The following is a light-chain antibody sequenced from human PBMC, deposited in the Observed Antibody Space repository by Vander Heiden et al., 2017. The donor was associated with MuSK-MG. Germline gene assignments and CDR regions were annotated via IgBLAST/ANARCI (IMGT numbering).Light chain of an antibody. CDR2: DNN. J-gene: IGLJ3*02. CDR3: GTGDSSRSAWV. V-gene: IGLV1-51*01. Sequence: QSVLTQPPSVSAAPGQKVTISCSGSSSNIGNNYVSWYQQLPGTAPKLLIYDNNKRPSGIPDRFSGSKSGTSATLGITGLQTGDEADYYCGTGDSSRSAWVFGGGTKLTVL. CDR1: SSNIGNNY.